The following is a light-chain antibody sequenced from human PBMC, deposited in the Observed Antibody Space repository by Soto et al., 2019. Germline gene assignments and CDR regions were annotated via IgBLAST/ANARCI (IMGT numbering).Light chain of an antibody. CDR2: DAF. J-gene: IGKJ5*01. CDR1: QSVSTY. Sequence: EVVLTQSPSTLSLSPGERATLPCRASQSVSTYLAWYQQKPGQAPRLRIYDAFTRATGIPARFSGSGSWTDFSLTIRSLEPEDVVVYYCQQRYNWPFNFGHGTRLEIK. CDR3: QQRYNWPFN. V-gene: IGKV3-11*01.